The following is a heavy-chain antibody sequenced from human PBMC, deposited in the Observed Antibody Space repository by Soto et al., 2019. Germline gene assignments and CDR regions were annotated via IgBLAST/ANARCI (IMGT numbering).Heavy chain of an antibody. D-gene: IGHD3-9*01. CDR3: ARGDILTGYYSYFGY. CDR2: IYYSGST. V-gene: IGHV4-31*03. Sequence: SETLSLTCTVSGGSISSGGYYWSWIRQHPGKGLEWIGYIYYSGSTYYNPSLKSRVTISVDTSKNQFSLKLSSVTAADTAVYYCARGDILTGYYSYFGYWGQGTLVTVSS. CDR1: GGSISSGGYY. J-gene: IGHJ4*02.